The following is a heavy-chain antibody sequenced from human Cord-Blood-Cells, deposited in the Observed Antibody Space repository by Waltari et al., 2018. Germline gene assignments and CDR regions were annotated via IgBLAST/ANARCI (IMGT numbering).Heavy chain of an antibody. CDR1: GGSISSSSYY. CDR3: VRHEWLSDFQH. V-gene: IGHV4-39*01. J-gene: IGHJ1*01. CDR2: IYYSGST. D-gene: IGHD6-19*01. Sequence: QLQLQESGPGLVKPSETLSLTCTVSGGSISSSSYYWGWIRQPPGKGLEWIGSIYYSGSTYYNPSLKSRVTISVDTSKNQFSLKLSSVTAADTAVYYCVRHEWLSDFQHWGQGTLVTVSS.